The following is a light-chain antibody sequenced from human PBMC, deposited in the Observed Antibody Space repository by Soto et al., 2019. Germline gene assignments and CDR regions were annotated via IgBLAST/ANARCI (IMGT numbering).Light chain of an antibody. V-gene: IGLV2-14*03. CDR1: SSDVGGYNY. CDR3: SSYTSTSSRHVV. CDR2: DVT. J-gene: IGLJ2*01. Sequence: QSALTQPASVSGSPGQSITISCTGTSSDVGGYNYVSWYQHHPGKAPKLMIYDVTNRPSGVSNRFSGSKSGNTASLTISALQPEDEADYYCSSYTSTSSRHVVFGGGTKVTVL.